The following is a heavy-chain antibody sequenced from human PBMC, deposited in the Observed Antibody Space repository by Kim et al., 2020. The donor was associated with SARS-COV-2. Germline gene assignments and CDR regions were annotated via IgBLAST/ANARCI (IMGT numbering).Heavy chain of an antibody. V-gene: IGHV4-34*01. CDR1: GGSFSGYY. Sequence: SETLSLTCAVYGGSFSGYYWSWIRQPPGKGLEWIGEINHSGSTNYNPSLKSRVTISVDTSKNQFSLKLSSVTAADTAVYYCARDPDYYGSGTGQGWFDPWGQGTLVTVSS. CDR3: ARDPDYYGSGTGQGWFDP. J-gene: IGHJ5*02. D-gene: IGHD3-10*01. CDR2: INHSGST.